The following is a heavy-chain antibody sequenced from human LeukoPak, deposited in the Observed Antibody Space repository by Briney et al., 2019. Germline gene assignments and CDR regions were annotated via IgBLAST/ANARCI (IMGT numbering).Heavy chain of an antibody. CDR3: ARDIVGADYFDY. CDR1: GGSISSYY. Sequence: SETLSLTCTVSGGSISSYYWSWIRQPPGKGLEWIGNIYYTGSTSYNPSLKSRVTISVDTSKNQFSLKLSSVTAADTAVYYCARDIVGADYFDYWGQGTLVTVSS. CDR2: IYYTGST. D-gene: IGHD1-26*01. J-gene: IGHJ4*02. V-gene: IGHV4-59*01.